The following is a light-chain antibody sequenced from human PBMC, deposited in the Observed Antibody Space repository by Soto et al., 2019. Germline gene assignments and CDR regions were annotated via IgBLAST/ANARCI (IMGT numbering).Light chain of an antibody. Sequence: EIVMTQSPATLSVSPGERATLSCRASQSLSTNLAWYQQKPGQAPRLLIYGASTRATGIPARFSGSGSGTEFTLTISSLQSEDFAAYYCQQYNNWPRTFGQGTKVELK. V-gene: IGKV3-15*01. CDR1: QSLSTN. CDR3: QQYNNWPRT. CDR2: GAS. J-gene: IGKJ1*01.